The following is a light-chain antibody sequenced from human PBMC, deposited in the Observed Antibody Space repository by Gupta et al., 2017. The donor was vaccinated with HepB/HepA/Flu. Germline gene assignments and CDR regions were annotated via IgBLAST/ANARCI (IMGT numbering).Light chain of an antibody. Sequence: EIVMTQSPATLSVSPGERATRSCRASQSVSSGFLAWYQQKPGQAPRLLIYDTSSRATGIPDRFSGSGSGTEFTLTISSRQSEDFAVYYCQQENNWPLTFGGGTKVEIK. V-gene: IGKV3D-15*01. CDR1: QSVSSG. CDR3: QQENNWPLT. CDR2: DTS. J-gene: IGKJ4*01.